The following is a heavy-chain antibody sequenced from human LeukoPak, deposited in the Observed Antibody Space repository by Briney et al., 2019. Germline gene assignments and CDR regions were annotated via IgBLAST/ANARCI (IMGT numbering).Heavy chain of an antibody. Sequence: PGGSLRLSCAASGFTFSNYWMHWVRQAPGEALMWVSRIKSDGSSTTYADSVKGRFTISRDNAKNTLYLQMNSLRAEDTAVYYCSRDSLSSCGGDSYSGLDVWGRGTTVTVSS. CDR1: GFTFSNYW. D-gene: IGHD2-21*02. CDR2: IKSDGSST. J-gene: IGHJ6*02. CDR3: SRDSLSSCGGDSYSGLDV. V-gene: IGHV3-74*01.